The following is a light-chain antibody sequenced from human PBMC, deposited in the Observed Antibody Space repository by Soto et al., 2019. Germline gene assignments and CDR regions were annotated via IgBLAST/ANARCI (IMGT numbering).Light chain of an antibody. V-gene: IGKV1-39*01. CDR3: QQSYSTPQLT. Sequence: AQSPATLSLSPGERATLSCRASQTISTYLNWYQQKPGKAPKLLIYAASSLQNGVPTRFSGSGSGTDFTLTINSLQPEDFATYYCQQSYSTPQLTFGGGTKVEV. J-gene: IGKJ4*01. CDR2: AAS. CDR1: QTISTY.